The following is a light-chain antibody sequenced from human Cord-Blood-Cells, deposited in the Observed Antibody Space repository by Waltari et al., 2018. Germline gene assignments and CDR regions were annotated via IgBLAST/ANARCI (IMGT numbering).Light chain of an antibody. V-gene: IGLV2-14*03. J-gene: IGLJ3*02. CDR1: SSDVGGYNY. Sequence: SALTPPASVSGSSGQSITPPCTRTSSDVGGYNYVSWYQQHPGKAPKLMTYDVSNPPPVVSNRFSSTKSGNPASLTISGLQAEDEADYYCSSYTSISTVFGGGTKLTVL. CDR3: SSYTSISTV. CDR2: DVS.